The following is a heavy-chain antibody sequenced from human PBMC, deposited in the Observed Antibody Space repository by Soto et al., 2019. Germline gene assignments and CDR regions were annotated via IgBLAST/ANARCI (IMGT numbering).Heavy chain of an antibody. Sequence: PGGSLRLSCAASGFTFRSYAMNWVRQAPGKGLEWVSAISGSAGSTYYADSVKGRFTISRDTSKNTLYLQMNSLRAEDTAVYYCAKGNSWSPALVLDIRGQRTMVTGSS. CDR1: GFTFRSYA. CDR3: AKGNSWSPALVLDI. V-gene: IGHV3-23*01. J-gene: IGHJ3*02. CDR2: ISGSAGST. D-gene: IGHD1-7*01.